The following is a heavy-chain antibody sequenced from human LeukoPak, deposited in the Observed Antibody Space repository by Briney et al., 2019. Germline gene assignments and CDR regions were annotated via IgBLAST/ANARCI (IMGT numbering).Heavy chain of an antibody. J-gene: IGHJ4*02. D-gene: IGHD3-9*01. CDR3: ARPLLRYFDWLPSH. Sequence: ASVKVSCKASGGTFISYAISWVRQAPGQGLEWMGGIIPIFGTANYAQKFQGRVTITADESTSTAYMELSSLRSEDTAVYYCARPLLRYFDWLPSHWGQGTLVTVSS. CDR1: GGTFISYA. V-gene: IGHV1-69*13. CDR2: IIPIFGTA.